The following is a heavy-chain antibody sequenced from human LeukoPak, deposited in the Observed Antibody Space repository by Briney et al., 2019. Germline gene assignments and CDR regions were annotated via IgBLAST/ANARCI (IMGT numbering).Heavy chain of an antibody. Sequence: GGSLRLSCAASGFTFSNYWMHWVRQIPGKGLVWVSRISSDGTNTHYADSVKGRFTISRDNAENTLYLQMTSLRAEDTAVYYCARDPGHSNYIKDYWGQGTLVTVSS. CDR2: ISSDGTNT. D-gene: IGHD4-11*01. CDR3: ARDPGHSNYIKDY. J-gene: IGHJ4*02. CDR1: GFTFSNYW. V-gene: IGHV3-74*01.